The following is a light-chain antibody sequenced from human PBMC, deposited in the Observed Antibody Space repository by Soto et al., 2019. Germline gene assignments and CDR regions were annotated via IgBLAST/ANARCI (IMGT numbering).Light chain of an antibody. V-gene: IGKV3-20*01. Sequence: EIVLTQSPGTLSLSPGERATLSCRASQSVSSSYLAWYQQKPGQAPRLLIYGVSSRATGIPDRFSGSGSGTDVTLTISRLEPEDFAVYYCQQYGSSPVYTFGQGTKLEIK. J-gene: IGKJ2*01. CDR2: GVS. CDR3: QQYGSSPVYT. CDR1: QSVSSSY.